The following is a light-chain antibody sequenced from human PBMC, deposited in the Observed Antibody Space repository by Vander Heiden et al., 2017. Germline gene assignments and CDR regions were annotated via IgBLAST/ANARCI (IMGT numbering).Light chain of an antibody. V-gene: IGKV1-33*01. Sequence: DIQMTQSPSSLSASVGDRVTITCQASQDISNYLNWYQQKPGKAPKLLNYDASNLETGVPSRFSGSGSGTDFTFTISSLQPEDIATYYCQQYDNLVAFGPGTKVDIK. CDR2: DAS. CDR1: QDISNY. CDR3: QQYDNLVA. J-gene: IGKJ3*01.